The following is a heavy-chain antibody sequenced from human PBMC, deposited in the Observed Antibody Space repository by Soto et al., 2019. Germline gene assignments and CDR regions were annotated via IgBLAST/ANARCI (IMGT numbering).Heavy chain of an antibody. J-gene: IGHJ4*02. CDR1: GYAIKSYA. V-gene: IGHV1-18*01. CDR3: ARQPTAARYCSSTSCSTTGYYFDY. D-gene: IGHD2-2*01. CDR2: ISAYNGNT. Sequence: SVEVCSKACGYAIKSYAISWPQQAPGQGLEWMGWISAYNGNTNYAQKLQGRVTMTTDTSTSTAYMELRSLRSDDTAVYYCARQPTAARYCSSTSCSTTGYYFDYWGQGTLVTVSS.